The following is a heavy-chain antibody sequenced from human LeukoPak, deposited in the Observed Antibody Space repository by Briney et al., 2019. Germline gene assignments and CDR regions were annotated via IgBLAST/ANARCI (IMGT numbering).Heavy chain of an antibody. J-gene: IGHJ4*02. V-gene: IGHV4-34*01. Sequence: SETLSLTCAVYGGSFSGYYWSWIRQPPGKGLEWIGEINHSGSTNYNPSLKSRVTISVDTSKNQFSLKLSSVTAADTAVYYCARDEGSYCLDYWGQGTLVTVSS. CDR1: GGSFSGYY. D-gene: IGHD1-26*01. CDR2: INHSGST. CDR3: ARDEGSYCLDY.